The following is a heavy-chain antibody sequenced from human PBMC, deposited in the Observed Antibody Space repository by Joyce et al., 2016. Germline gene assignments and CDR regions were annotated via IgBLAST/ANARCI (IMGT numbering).Heavy chain of an antibody. Sequence: QVNLVESGGGVVQPGRSLRLTCAASGFIFKASPMHWLRQTPDKGLEGVAVISDDGAEESYGVPVKGRFLISRDKNANVVTLQMNSVTAVDTAVYFCARGASGYRGGWPPWFDSWGQGTLVTVSS. J-gene: IGHJ5*01. CDR3: ARGASGYRGGWPPWFDS. CDR1: GFIFKASP. CDR2: ISDDGAEE. V-gene: IGHV3-30*03. D-gene: IGHD6-19*01.